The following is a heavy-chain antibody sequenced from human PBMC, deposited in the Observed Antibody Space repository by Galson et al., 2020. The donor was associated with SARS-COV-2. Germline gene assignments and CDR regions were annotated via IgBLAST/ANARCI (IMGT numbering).Heavy chain of an antibody. CDR3: ARLHYGEYAPEAFDI. V-gene: IGHV4-30-2*01. CDR1: GTSISSGSYS. D-gene: IGHD4-17*01. CDR2: IPHSGGT. J-gene: IGHJ3*02. Sequence: SETLSLTCAVSGTSISSGSYSWNWIRQPPGKGPEWIGYIPHSGGTYYNPSLKSRVTISGDRSKNQFSLRLSSVTAADTAVYYCARLHYGEYAPEAFDIWGPGTRVTVAS.